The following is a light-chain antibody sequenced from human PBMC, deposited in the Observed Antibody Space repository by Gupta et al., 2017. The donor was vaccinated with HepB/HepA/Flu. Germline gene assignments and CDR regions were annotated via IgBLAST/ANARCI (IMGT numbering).Light chain of an antibody. J-gene: IGKJ4*01. CDR3: QQAHSFPLS. CDR1: QGISTW. Sequence: DIQMTQSPSSVSESVGDRVTITCRVGQGISTWLAWYQHKPGSAPKRLIHSASTLQSGVPSRFSGSGYWTDFTLTISSLQPEDIATCYCQQAHSFPLSFGGGTKVEIK. V-gene: IGKV1-12*01. CDR2: SAS.